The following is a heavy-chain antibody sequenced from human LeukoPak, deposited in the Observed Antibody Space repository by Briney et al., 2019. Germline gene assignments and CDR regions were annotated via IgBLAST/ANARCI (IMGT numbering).Heavy chain of an antibody. J-gene: IGHJ5*02. CDR3: ATKFVVVPAAISMDWFDP. Sequence: ASVKVSCKVSGYTLTELSTHWVRQAPGKGLEWMGGFDPEDGETIYAQKFQGRVTMTEDTSTDTAYMELSSLRSEDTAVYYCATKFVVVPAAISMDWFDPWGQGTLVTVSS. V-gene: IGHV1-24*01. CDR2: FDPEDGET. D-gene: IGHD2-2*02. CDR1: GYTLTELS.